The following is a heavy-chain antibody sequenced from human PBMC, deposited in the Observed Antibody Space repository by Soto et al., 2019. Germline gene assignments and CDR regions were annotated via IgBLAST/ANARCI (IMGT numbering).Heavy chain of an antibody. Sequence: SETLSLTCAVSGYSISSGYYWGWIRQPPGKGLEWIGSIYHSGSTYYSPSLKSRVTISVDTSKNQFSLKLSSVTAADTAVYYCARIYASVEMATSPEIDYWGQGTLVTVSS. D-gene: IGHD3-10*01. CDR3: ARIYASVEMATSPEIDY. CDR1: GYSISSGYY. CDR2: IYHSGST. J-gene: IGHJ4*02. V-gene: IGHV4-38-2*01.